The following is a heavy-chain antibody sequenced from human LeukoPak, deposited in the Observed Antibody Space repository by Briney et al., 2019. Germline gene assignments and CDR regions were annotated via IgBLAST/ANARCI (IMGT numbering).Heavy chain of an antibody. CDR3: ARTQGYSSSWYPDYFDY. J-gene: IGHJ4*02. CDR2: IYYNRGT. D-gene: IGHD6-13*01. CDR1: SDSISNSAYH. V-gene: IGHV4-39*01. Sequence: SETLSLTCTVSSDSISNSAYHWGWIRQPPGRGLEWIGTIYYNRGTYYNPSLKSRVTISVDTSKNQFSLKLSSVTAADTAVYYCARTQGYSSSWYPDYFDYWGQGTLVTVSS.